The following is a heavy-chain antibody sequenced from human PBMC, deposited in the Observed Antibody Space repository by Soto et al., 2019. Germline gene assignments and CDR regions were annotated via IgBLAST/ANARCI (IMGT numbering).Heavy chain of an antibody. CDR2: IYWDDDK. CDR1: GFSLSTSGVG. V-gene: IGHV2-5*02. J-gene: IGHJ6*04. Sequence: SGPTLVNPTQTLTLTCTFSGFSLSTSGVGVGWIRQPPGQALEWLALIYWDDDKRYSPSLKSRLTITKDTSKNQVILTMTNMHPVDTATLECADTSSRLDHYGMECCGKETTGSVAS. CDR3: ADTSSRLDHYGMEC. D-gene: IGHD6-6*01.